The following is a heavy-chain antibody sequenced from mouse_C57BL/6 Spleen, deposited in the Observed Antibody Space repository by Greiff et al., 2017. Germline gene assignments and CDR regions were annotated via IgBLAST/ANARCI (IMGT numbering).Heavy chain of an antibody. CDR3: ARGAMDY. CDR1: GYSFTGYY. J-gene: IGHJ4*01. Sequence: VQLKQSGPELVKPGASVKISCKASGYSFTGYYMNWVKQSPEKSLEWIGEINPSTGGTTYNQKFKAKATLTVDKSSSTAYMQLKSLTSEDSAVYCCARGAMDYWGQGTSVTVSS. CDR2: INPSTGGT. V-gene: IGHV1-42*01.